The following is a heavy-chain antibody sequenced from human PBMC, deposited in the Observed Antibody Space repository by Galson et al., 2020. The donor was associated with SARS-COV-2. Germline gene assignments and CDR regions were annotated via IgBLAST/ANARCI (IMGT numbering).Heavy chain of an antibody. V-gene: IGHV4-39*01. J-gene: IGHJ4*02. CDR3: ARQGVWFGELLYVDY. CDR2: IYYSGST. CDR1: GGSISSSSYY. D-gene: IGHD3-10*01. Sequence: SETLSLTCTVSGGSISSSSYYWGWIRQPPGKGLEWIGSIYYSGSTYYNPSLKSRVTISVDTSKNQFSLKLSSVTAADTAVYYCARQGVWFGELLYVDYWGQGTLVTVSS.